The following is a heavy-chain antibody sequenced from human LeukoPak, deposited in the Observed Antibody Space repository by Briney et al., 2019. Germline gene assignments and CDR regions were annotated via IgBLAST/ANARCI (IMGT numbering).Heavy chain of an antibody. D-gene: IGHD1-20*01. CDR3: ARDRLTGTANWFDP. Sequence: ASVTVSCKASGYTFTGYYMHWVRQAPGQGLEWMGWINPNSGGTNYAQKFQGRVTMTRDTSISTAYMELSRLRSDDTAVYYCARDRLTGTANWFDPWGQGTLVTASS. CDR1: GYTFTGYY. V-gene: IGHV1-2*02. J-gene: IGHJ5*02. CDR2: INPNSGGT.